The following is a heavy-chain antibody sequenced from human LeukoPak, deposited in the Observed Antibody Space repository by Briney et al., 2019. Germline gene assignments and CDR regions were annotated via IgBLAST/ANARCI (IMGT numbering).Heavy chain of an antibody. V-gene: IGHV3-30*03. J-gene: IGHJ4*02. Sequence: SLRLSCSASGFTFSNYGMHWVRQAPGKGLEWVAIISNDGSHKYYGDSVKGRFTISRDNSKNSLYLQMYSLKTEDTAVYYCTSEAYYYDSSGYDYRNVDYWGQGTLVTVSS. CDR1: GFTFSNYG. CDR2: ISNDGSHK. D-gene: IGHD3-22*01. CDR3: TSEAYYYDSSGYDYRNVDY.